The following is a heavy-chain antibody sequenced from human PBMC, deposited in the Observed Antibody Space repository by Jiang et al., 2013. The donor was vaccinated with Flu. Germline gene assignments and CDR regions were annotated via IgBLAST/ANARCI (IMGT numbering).Heavy chain of an antibody. D-gene: IGHD2-2*01. CDR1: GYTLTELS. CDR2: FDPEDGET. CDR3: ATLPAANTGDYFDY. Sequence: GAEVKKPGASVKVSCKVSGYTLTELSMHWVRRAPGKGLEWMGGFDPEDGETIYAQKFQGRVTMTEDTSTDTAYMELSSLRSEDTAVYYCATLPAANTGDYFDYWGQGTLVTVSS. J-gene: IGHJ4*02. V-gene: IGHV1-24*01.